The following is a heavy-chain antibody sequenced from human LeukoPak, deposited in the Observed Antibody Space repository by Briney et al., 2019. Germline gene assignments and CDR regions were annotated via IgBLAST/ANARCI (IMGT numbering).Heavy chain of an antibody. CDR3: SRHEALPGDY. Sequence: GGSLRLSCAASGFTFSGSDMHWVRQASGKGLEWVGRIRTKGNIYATAYAASVRGRFTISRDDSKNTAFLQMNSLKTEDTAVYYCSRHEALPGDYWGQGTLVTVSS. V-gene: IGHV3-73*01. CDR1: GFTFSGSD. D-gene: IGHD2-21*02. J-gene: IGHJ4*02. CDR2: IRTKGNIYAT.